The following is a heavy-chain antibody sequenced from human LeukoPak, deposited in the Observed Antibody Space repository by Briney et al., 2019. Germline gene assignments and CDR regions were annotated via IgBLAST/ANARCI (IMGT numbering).Heavy chain of an antibody. CDR3: AKDYCSSTSCYATY. CDR2: IRYDGSNK. D-gene: IGHD2-2*01. J-gene: IGHJ4*02. CDR1: GFTFSNYG. Sequence: QPGGSLRLSCAASGFTFSNYGMHWVRQAPGKGLEWVAFIRYDGSNKYYADSVKGRFTISRDNSKNTLYLQMNSLRAEDTAEYYCAKDYCSSTSCYATYWGQGTLVTVSS. V-gene: IGHV3-30*02.